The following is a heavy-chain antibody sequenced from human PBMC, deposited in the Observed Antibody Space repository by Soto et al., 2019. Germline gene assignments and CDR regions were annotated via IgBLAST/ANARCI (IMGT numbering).Heavy chain of an antibody. V-gene: IGHV1-69*12. CDR2: ISPIFGTA. CDR1: GGTFSSYA. Sequence: QVQLVQSGAEVKKPGSSVKVSCKASGGTFSSYAISWVRQAPGQGLEWMGGISPIFGTANYAQKFQGRVTTTAGEATSTAYMELGSLSSEETAVSYCATHGWSGQSRAYYYGMDVWGQGATGTVSS. CDR3: ATHGWSGQSRAYYYGMDV. D-gene: IGHD3-3*01. J-gene: IGHJ6*02.